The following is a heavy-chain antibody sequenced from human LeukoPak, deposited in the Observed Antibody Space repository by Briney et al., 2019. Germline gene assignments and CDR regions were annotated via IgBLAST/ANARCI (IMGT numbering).Heavy chain of an antibody. CDR2: ISSSSYI. Sequence: PGGSLRLSCAASGFTFSSYSMNWVRQAPGKGLEWVSSISSSSYIYYADSVKGRFTISRDNAKNSLYLQMNSLRAEDTAVYYCAREPGYCSSTSCYDAYYFDYWGQGTLVTVSS. CDR1: GFTFSSYS. V-gene: IGHV3-21*01. CDR3: AREPGYCSSTSCYDAYYFDY. D-gene: IGHD2-2*01. J-gene: IGHJ4*02.